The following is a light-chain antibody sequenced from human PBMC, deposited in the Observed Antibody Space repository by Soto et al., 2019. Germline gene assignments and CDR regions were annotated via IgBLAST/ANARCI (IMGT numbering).Light chain of an antibody. V-gene: IGKV3D-15*02. CDR3: QQYGSSPIT. Sequence: EIVMTQSPATLSVSPGERATLSCRASQSVSRNLAWYQQKPGQAPRLLIYDASTRATGTPARFSGSGSGTKFTLTISRLEPEDFAVYYCQQYGSSPITFGQGTRLEIK. CDR2: DAS. CDR1: QSVSRN. J-gene: IGKJ5*01.